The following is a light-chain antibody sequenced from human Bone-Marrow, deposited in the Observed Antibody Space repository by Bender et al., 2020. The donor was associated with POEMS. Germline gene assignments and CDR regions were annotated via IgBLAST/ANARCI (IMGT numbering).Light chain of an antibody. J-gene: IGLJ2*01. CDR3: SSYTSDNTVV. Sequence: QSALTQPASVSGSPGQSITISCTGTSSDVGGYNYVSWYQQHPGKAPKLMIYDVSNRPSGASNRFSASKSGNTASLTISGLQAEDEADYYCSSYTSDNTVVFGGGTKVTVL. CDR2: DVS. V-gene: IGLV2-14*01. CDR1: SSDVGGYNY.